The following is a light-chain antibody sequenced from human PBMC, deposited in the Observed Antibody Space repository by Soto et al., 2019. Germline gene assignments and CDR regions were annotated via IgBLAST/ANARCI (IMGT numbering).Light chain of an antibody. CDR3: SSYTSSSTLVGNV. CDR2: EVS. V-gene: IGLV2-14*01. Sequence: QSALTQPASVSGSPGQSITISCTGTSSDVGGYNYVSWYQQHPGKAPKLMIYEVSNRPSGVSNCFSGSKSGNTASLTISGLQAEDEADYYCSSYTSSSTLVGNVFGTGTKVTVL. J-gene: IGLJ1*01. CDR1: SSDVGGYNY.